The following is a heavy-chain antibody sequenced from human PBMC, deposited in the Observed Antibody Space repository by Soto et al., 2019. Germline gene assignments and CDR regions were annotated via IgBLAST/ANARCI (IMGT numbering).Heavy chain of an antibody. CDR3: ARFFAAGTRGYLDS. Sequence: VGSLRLSCAASGFIFSSYAMSWVRQAPGKGLEWVSAMSGSGDNAYYADSVKGRFTIAGGNSKNSLTLQMKSLRAEDTAIYYCARFFAAGTRGYLDSWGQGTLVTVSS. D-gene: IGHD3-3*01. CDR2: MSGSGDNA. J-gene: IGHJ4*02. V-gene: IGHV3-23*01. CDR1: GFIFSSYA.